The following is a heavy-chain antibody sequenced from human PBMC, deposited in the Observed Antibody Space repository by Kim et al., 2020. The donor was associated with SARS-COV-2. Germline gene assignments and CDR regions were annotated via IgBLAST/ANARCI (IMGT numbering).Heavy chain of an antibody. D-gene: IGHD3-9*01. J-gene: IGHJ1*01. CDR3: ASPPLRYFDHNPGYFQH. Sequence: ASVKVSCKASGYTFTSYGISWVRQAPGQGLEWMGWISAYNSNTNYAQKLQGRVTMTTDTSTSTAYMELRSLRSDDTAVYYCASPPLRYFDHNPGYFQHWGQGTLVTVSS. V-gene: IGHV1-18*04. CDR2: ISAYNSNT. CDR1: GYTFTSYG.